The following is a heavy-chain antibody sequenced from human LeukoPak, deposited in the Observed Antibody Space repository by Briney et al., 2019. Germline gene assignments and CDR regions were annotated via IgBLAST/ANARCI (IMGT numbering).Heavy chain of an antibody. V-gene: IGHV4-34*01. CDR1: GGSFSGYY. J-gene: IGHJ4*02. CDR3: ARGLLGAAQAAVFDY. CDR2: INHSGST. Sequence: PSETLSLTCAVYGGSFSGYYWSWIRQPPGKGLEWIGEINHSGSTNYNPSLKSRVTISVDTSKNQFSLKPSSVTATDTAVYYCARGLLGAAQAAVFDYWGQGTLVTVSS. D-gene: IGHD1-26*01.